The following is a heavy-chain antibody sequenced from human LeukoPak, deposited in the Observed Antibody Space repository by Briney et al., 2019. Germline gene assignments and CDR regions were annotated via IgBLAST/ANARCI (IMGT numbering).Heavy chain of an antibody. CDR1: GGSISSYY. D-gene: IGHD3-10*01. CDR2: IYTSGST. Sequence: TSETLSLTCTVSGGSISSYYWSWIRQPAGKGLEWIGRIYTSGSTNYNPSLKSRVTMSVDTSKNQFSLKLSSVTAADTAVYYCARGYGSGSWYYYGMDVWGKGTTVTVSS. V-gene: IGHV4-4*07. J-gene: IGHJ6*04. CDR3: ARGYGSGSWYYYGMDV.